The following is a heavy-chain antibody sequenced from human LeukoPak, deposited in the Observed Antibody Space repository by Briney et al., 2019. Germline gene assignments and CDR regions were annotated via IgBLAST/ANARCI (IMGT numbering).Heavy chain of an antibody. CDR2: IKQDGSDK. V-gene: IGHV3-7*04. J-gene: IGHJ4*02. CDR1: GFTFSRYW. CDR3: ARDYDSSGYSVRFEY. Sequence: PGGSLRLSCAASGFTFSRYWMSWVRQSPGKGLEWVANIKQDGSDKYYVGSVKGRFTITRDNAKNSLYLQMNSLRAEDTAVYYCARDYDSSGYSVRFEYWGQGTLVTVSS. D-gene: IGHD3-22*01.